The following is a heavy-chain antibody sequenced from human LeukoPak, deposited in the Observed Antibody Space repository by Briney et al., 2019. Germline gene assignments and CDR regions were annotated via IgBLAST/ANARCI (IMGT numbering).Heavy chain of an antibody. CDR2: ISGSGGST. D-gene: IGHD3-3*01. CDR1: GFTFSSYA. CDR3: AKGSRMADFWSGYHHFDY. V-gene: IGHV3-23*01. Sequence: GGSLGLSCAASGFTFSSYAMSWVRQAPGKGLEWVSAISGSGGSTYYADSVKGRFTISRDNSKNTLYLQMNSLRAEDTAVYYCAKGSRMADFWSGYHHFDYWGQGTLVTVSS. J-gene: IGHJ4*02.